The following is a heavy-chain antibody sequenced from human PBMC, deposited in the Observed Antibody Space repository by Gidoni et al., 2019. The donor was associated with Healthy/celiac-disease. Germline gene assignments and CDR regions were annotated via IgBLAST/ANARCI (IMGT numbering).Heavy chain of an antibody. V-gene: IGHV3-21*01. D-gene: IGHD5-18*01. CDR1: GFPFSSYS. CDR2: ISSSSSYI. J-gene: IGHJ6*02. Sequence: EVQLVESGGGLVKPGGSLRLSCAASGFPFSSYSMNWVRQAPGKGLEWVSSISSSSSYIYYADSVKGRFTISRDNAKNSLYLQMNSLRAEDTAVYYCARVQLWAGENPAFYYYGMDVWGQGTTVTVSS. CDR3: ARVQLWAGENPAFYYYGMDV.